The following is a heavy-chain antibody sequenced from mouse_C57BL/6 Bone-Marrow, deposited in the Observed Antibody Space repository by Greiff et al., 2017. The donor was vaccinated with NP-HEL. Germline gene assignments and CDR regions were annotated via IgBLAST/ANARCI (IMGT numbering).Heavy chain of an antibody. CDR3: ARETWVHFDY. J-gene: IGHJ2*01. CDR1: GYSITSGYY. V-gene: IGHV3-6*01. CDR2: ISYDGSN. Sequence: EVKLMESGPGLVKPSQSLSLTCSVTGYSITSGYYWNWIRQFPGNKLEWMGYISYDGSNNYNPSLKNRISITRDTSKNQFFLKLNSVTTEDTATYYCARETWVHFDYWGQGTTLTVSS.